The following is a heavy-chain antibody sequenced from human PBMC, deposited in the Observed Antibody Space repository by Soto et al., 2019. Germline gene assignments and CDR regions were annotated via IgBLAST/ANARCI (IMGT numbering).Heavy chain of an antibody. J-gene: IGHJ6*02. CDR2: IRSKANSYAT. D-gene: IGHD5-12*01. V-gene: IGHV3-73*01. CDR1: GFTFSGSA. Sequence: GWSLSLSCASSGFTFSGSAMHWVRQASGKGLEWVGRIRSKANSYATAYAASVKGRFTISRDDSKNTAYLQMNSLKTEDTAVYYCTRRSVATIHYYYGMDVWGQGTTVTVS. CDR3: TRRSVATIHYYYGMDV.